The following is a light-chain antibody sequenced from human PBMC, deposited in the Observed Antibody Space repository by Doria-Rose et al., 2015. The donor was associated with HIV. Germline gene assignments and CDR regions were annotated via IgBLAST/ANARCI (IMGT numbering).Light chain of an antibody. Sequence: QSPDTLSLSPGERATLSCRASQSISSSYLAWYQQKPGQAPRLLIYGASSRATGIPDRFSGSGSGTDFTLTISRLEPEDFAVYYCQHYGGSARTFGQGTKVEI. CDR2: GAS. CDR1: QSISSSY. J-gene: IGKJ1*01. V-gene: IGKV3-20*01. CDR3: QHYGGSART.